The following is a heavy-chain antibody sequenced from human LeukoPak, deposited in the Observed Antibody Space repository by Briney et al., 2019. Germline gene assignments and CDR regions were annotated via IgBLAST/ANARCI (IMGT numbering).Heavy chain of an antibody. CDR3: AKDYSGWDEIY. CDR2: ISGSGGST. J-gene: IGHJ4*02. V-gene: IGHV3-23*01. CDR1: RFTFSSYS. Sequence: PGGSLRLSCAASRFTFSSYSMTWVRQAPGKGLEWVSTISGSGGSTYYADFVKGRFTISRDNSKNTLYLQMNSLRADDTAVYYCAKDYSGWDEIYWGQGTLVTVSA. D-gene: IGHD6-19*01.